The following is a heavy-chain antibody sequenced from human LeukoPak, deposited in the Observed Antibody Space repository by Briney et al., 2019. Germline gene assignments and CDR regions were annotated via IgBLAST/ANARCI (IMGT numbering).Heavy chain of an antibody. D-gene: IGHD3-16*01. V-gene: IGHV4-59*01. Sequence: SETLSLTCTVSGGSISSYYWSWLRQPPGQGLEWIGYIYYSGSTNYNPSLNSRVTISVDTSKNQFSLMLSYVTAADTAVYYCPRVWGDRFDPWGQGTLVTVSS. CDR1: GGSISSYY. CDR3: PRVWGDRFDP. J-gene: IGHJ5*02. CDR2: IYYSGST.